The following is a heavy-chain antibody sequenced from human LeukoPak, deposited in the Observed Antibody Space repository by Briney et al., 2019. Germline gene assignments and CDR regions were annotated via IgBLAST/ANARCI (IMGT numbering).Heavy chain of an antibody. CDR1: GYTFTSYG. CDR2: INPNSGGT. D-gene: IGHD5-12*01. CDR3: ARDGGYSGYDLDY. Sequence: ASVKVSCKASGYTFTSYGISWVRQAPGQGLEWMGWINPNSGGTNYAQKFQGRVTMTRDTSISTAYMELSRLRSDDTAVFYCARDGGYSGYDLDYWGQGTLVTVSS. V-gene: IGHV1-2*02. J-gene: IGHJ4*02.